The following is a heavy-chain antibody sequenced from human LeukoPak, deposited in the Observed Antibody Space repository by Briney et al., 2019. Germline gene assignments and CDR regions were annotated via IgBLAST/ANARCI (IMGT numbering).Heavy chain of an antibody. J-gene: IGHJ4*02. V-gene: IGHV3-74*01. D-gene: IGHD4-23*01. Sequence: PGGSLRLSCAASEITFSNYAISWVRQAPGKGLVWVSRIASDGSSTTYADSVKGRFSISRDNAKNTLYLQMNSLRVEDTAVYYCARGRPHGNDYWGQGTLVTVSS. CDR1: EITFSNYA. CDR2: IASDGSST. CDR3: ARGRPHGNDY.